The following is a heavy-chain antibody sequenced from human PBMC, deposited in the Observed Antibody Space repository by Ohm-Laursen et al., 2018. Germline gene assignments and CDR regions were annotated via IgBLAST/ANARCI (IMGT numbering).Heavy chain of an antibody. Sequence: SLRLSCAATGFAFSTYSMNWVRQAPGKGLEWVSVIYSGGSTFYIDSVKGRFTISRDSSKNTLYLQMHSLRAEDTAVYYCARTYGLDYWGQGTLVTVSS. CDR2: IYSGGST. D-gene: IGHD3-10*01. CDR3: ARTYGLDY. CDR1: GFAFSTYS. J-gene: IGHJ4*02. V-gene: IGHV3-66*01.